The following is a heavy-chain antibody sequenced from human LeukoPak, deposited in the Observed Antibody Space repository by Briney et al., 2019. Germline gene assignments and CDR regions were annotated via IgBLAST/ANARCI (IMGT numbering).Heavy chain of an antibody. Sequence: GASLRLSCAASGFTFSNAYMNWVRQAPGKGLEWVGRIKSKTDGGTTDYAAPVKGRFTISRDASNNTLYLQMNSLTTEDTAVYYCTTAFKPAASDYWGQGTLVTVSS. J-gene: IGHJ4*02. V-gene: IGHV3-15*01. CDR2: IKSKTDGGTT. CDR1: GFTFSNAY. D-gene: IGHD2-2*01. CDR3: TTAFKPAASDY.